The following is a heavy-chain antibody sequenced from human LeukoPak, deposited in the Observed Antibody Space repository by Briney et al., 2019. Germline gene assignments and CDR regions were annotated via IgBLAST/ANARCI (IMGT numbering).Heavy chain of an antibody. CDR3: AGIPLRYFDWLFAFDY. J-gene: IGHJ4*02. D-gene: IGHD3-9*01. V-gene: IGHV3-48*03. CDR1: GFTFSSYE. CDR2: ISSSGSTI. Sequence: PGGALRLSCAASGFTFSSYEMNWVRQAPGKGLEGVSYISSSGSTINYADSVKGRFTISRDKAKNSLYLQMNSLRAEDTAVYYCAGIPLRYFDWLFAFDYWGQGTLVTVSS.